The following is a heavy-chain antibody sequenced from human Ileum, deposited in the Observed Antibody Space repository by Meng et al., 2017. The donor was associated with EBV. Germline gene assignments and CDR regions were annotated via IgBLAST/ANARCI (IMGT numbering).Heavy chain of an antibody. J-gene: IGHJ4*02. CDR1: GGSMSSTNW. CDR3: ARADKVRFDY. CDR2: IYHSGST. V-gene: IGHV4-4*02. Sequence: QVPLQESGAGLVQASGTLSLHCAGPGGSMSSTNWLSGVRQPPGKGLEWIGEIYHSGSTNYNPSLKSRVSITVDKSKNQFSLKLSSVTAADTAVYYCARADKVRFDYWGQGTLVTVSS.